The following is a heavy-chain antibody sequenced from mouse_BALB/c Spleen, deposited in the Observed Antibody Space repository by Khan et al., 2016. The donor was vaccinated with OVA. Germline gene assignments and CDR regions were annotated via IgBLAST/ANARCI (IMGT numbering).Heavy chain of an antibody. CDR1: GFSLTSYG. J-gene: IGHJ4*01. V-gene: IGHV2-3*01. CDR3: VKWGDLYAMDY. Sequence: QVQLKESGPGLVAPSQSLSITCTVSGFSLTSYGVNWVRQPPGKGLEWLGVIWGDGNTNYHSALISRLSISKDNSMSQVFLKLNSLQTDDTATYHCVKWGDLYAMDYWGQGTSVTVSS. CDR2: IWGDGNT. D-gene: IGHD2-13*01.